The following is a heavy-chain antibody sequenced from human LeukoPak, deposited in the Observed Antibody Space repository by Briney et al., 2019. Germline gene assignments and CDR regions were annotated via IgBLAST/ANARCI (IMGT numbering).Heavy chain of an antibody. CDR1: GGSFSGYY. CDR2: INHSGST. V-gene: IGHV4-34*01. CDR3: ARDWGDRGSLRYWFDP. J-gene: IGHJ5*02. Sequence: IPSETLSLTCAVYGGSFSGYYWSWIRQPPGKGLEWIGEINHSGSTNYNPSLKSRVTISVDTSKNQFSLKLSSVTAADTAVYYCARDWGDRGSLRYWFDPWGQGTLVTVSS. D-gene: IGHD3-16*01.